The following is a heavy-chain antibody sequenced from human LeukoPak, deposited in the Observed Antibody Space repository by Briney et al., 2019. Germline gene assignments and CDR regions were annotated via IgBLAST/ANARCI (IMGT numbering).Heavy chain of an antibody. CDR2: INSDGSST. D-gene: IGHD5-18*01. Sequence: PGGSLRLSCEVSGFTDSTNFMGWVRQAPGKGLVWVSRINSDGSSTSYADSVKGRFTISRDNAKNTLYLQMNSLRAEDTAVYYCARFPGYSYGQRYFDYWGQGTLVTVSS. CDR1: GFTDSTNF. J-gene: IGHJ4*02. CDR3: ARFPGYSYGQRYFDY. V-gene: IGHV3-74*01.